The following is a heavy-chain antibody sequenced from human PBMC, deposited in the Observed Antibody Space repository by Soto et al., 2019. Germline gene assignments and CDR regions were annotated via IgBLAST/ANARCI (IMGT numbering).Heavy chain of an antibody. J-gene: IGHJ3*02. CDR2: ISPNSGAT. Sequence: PGGSLRLSCVVSGFTFIKYTMSWVRQAPGKGLEWVSGISPNSGATYYADYAKGPFTISKNKFNNTVYLQMNRLRAEDTALYYCAKNYRSGIGDAFDIWGQGKIVTVSS. CDR3: AKNYRSGIGDAFDI. CDR1: GFTFIKYT. D-gene: IGHD1-1*01. V-gene: IGHV3-23*01.